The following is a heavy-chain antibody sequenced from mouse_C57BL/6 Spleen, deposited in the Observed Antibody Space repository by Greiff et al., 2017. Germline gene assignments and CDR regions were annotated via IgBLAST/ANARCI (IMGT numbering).Heavy chain of an antibody. CDR3: TRSDWDY. Sequence: VKLQQSGAELVRPGASVTLSCKASGYTFTDYEMHWVKQTPVHGLEWIGAIDPETGGTAYNQKFKGKAILTADKSSSTAYMELRSLTSEDSAVYYCTRSDWDYWGQGTTLTVSS. D-gene: IGHD2-13*01. J-gene: IGHJ2*01. V-gene: IGHV1-15*01. CDR2: IDPETGGT. CDR1: GYTFTDYE.